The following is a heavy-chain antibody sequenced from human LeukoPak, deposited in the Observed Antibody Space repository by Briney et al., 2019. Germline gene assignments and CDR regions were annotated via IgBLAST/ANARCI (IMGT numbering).Heavy chain of an antibody. V-gene: IGHV3-21*01. CDR3: ARDSRSLAAAGTRFAY. CDR2: ISSSSSYI. J-gene: IGHJ4*02. Sequence: GGSLRLSCAASGFTFSSYSMNWVRQVPGKGLEWVSSISSSSSYIYYADSVKGRFTISRDNAKNSLYLQMNSLRAEDTAVYYCARDSRSLAAAGTRFAYWGQGTLVTVSS. D-gene: IGHD6-13*01. CDR1: GFTFSSYS.